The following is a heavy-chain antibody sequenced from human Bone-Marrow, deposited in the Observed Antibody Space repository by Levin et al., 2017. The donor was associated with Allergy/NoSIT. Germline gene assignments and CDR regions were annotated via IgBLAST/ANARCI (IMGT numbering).Heavy chain of an antibody. V-gene: IGHV4-59*01. CDR1: GGSIGSYY. J-gene: IGHJ4*02. CDR2: MSNRGST. CDR3: AGGRGHCIDGSCDLDY. D-gene: IGHD2-15*01. Sequence: PSETLSLTCTVSGGSIGSYYWSWIRQPPGKGLEWIGYMSNRGSTNYSPSLKSRVSISPDTSKNQFSLRLSSVTAADTAVYYCAGGRGHCIDGSCDLDYWGQGTLVTVSS.